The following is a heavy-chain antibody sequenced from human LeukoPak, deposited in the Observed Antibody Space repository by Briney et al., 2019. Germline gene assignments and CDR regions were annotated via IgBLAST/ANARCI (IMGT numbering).Heavy chain of an antibody. Sequence: ASVKVSCKASGYTFNKHGITWVRQAPGQGLEWMGWISAYNGDTKYSQKFQGRVTLLTDTSASSAYMELRSLRSDDTAVYYCARDPSNTRGWSPFFDYWGQGALVTVSS. D-gene: IGHD6-19*01. CDR3: ARDPSNTRGWSPFFDY. CDR2: ISAYNGDT. CDR1: GYTFNKHG. V-gene: IGHV1-18*04. J-gene: IGHJ4*02.